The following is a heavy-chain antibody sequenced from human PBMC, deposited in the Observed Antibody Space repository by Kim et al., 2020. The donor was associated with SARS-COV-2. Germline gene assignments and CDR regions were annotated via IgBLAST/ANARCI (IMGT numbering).Heavy chain of an antibody. Sequence: SVKVSCKASGGTFSSYTISWVRQAPGQGLEWMGRIIPILGIANYAQKFQGRVTITADKSTNTAYMELSCLRSEDTAVYYCARESGGVSYSSRWYGFPSVLGWFAPWGQGTLVTVSS. J-gene: IGHJ5*02. V-gene: IGHV1-69*04. CDR2: IIPILGIA. CDR1: GGTFSSYT. D-gene: IGHD6-19*01. CDR3: ARESGGVSYSSRWYGFPSVLGWFAP.